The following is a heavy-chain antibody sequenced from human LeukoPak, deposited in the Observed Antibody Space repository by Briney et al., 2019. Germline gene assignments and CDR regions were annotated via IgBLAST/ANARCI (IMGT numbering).Heavy chain of an antibody. Sequence: PGGSLRLSCAASGFTFGSSAMSWVRQAPGKGPEWVSTFSRSGPDTYYADSVKGRFTIFRDNSKNTLYLQMNSLRPEDTAVYYCAKGSLGSWYYFDYWGQGTLVTVSS. CDR3: AKGSLGSWYYFDY. CDR1: GFTFGSSA. J-gene: IGHJ4*02. CDR2: FSRSGPDT. V-gene: IGHV3-23*01. D-gene: IGHD6-13*01.